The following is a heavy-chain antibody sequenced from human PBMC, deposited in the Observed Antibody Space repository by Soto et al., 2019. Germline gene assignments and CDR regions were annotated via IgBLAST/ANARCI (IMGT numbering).Heavy chain of an antibody. Sequence: QVQLVESGEGVVQPGRSLSLSCAASGFTFSSYAMHGVRRAPGKGLEWGAVISYDGSNKYYADSVKGRFTISRDNSKNTLYLQMNSLRAEDTAVYYCARDRRPWAARLGTHWFDPWGQGTLVTVSS. CDR1: GFTFSSYA. D-gene: IGHD6-6*01. V-gene: IGHV3-30-3*01. J-gene: IGHJ5*02. CDR2: ISYDGSNK. CDR3: ARDRRPWAARLGTHWFDP.